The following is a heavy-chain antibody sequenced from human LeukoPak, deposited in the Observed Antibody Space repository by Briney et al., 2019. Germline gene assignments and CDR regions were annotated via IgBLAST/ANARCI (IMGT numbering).Heavy chain of an antibody. CDR1: GGSISSYY. V-gene: IGHV4-59*08. Sequence: SETLSLTCTVSGGSISSYYWSWIRQPPGKGLEWIGYIYYSGSTNYNPSLKSRVTISVDTSKNQFSLKLSSVTAAATAVYYCASVSDTAMVMAYGGQGTLVTVPS. D-gene: IGHD5-18*01. CDR3: ASVSDTAMVMAY. J-gene: IGHJ4*02. CDR2: IYYSGST.